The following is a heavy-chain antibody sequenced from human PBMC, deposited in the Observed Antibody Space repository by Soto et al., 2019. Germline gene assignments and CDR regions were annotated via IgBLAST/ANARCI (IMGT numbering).Heavy chain of an antibody. V-gene: IGHV1-69*02. CDR1: GYTFTSYT. Sequence: SVKVSCKASGYTFTSYTISWARQAPGQGLEWMGRIIPILGIANYAQKFQGRVTITADKSTSTAYMELSSLRSEDTAVYYCASFGHYYDSSGYPSDAFDIWGQGTMVTVSS. CDR3: ASFGHYYDSSGYPSDAFDI. CDR2: IIPILGIA. D-gene: IGHD3-22*01. J-gene: IGHJ3*02.